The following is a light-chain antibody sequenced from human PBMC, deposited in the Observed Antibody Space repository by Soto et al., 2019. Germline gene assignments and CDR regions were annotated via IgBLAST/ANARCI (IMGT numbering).Light chain of an antibody. V-gene: IGLV2-14*01. Sequence: QSVLTQPASVSGSPGQSITISCTGTSSDVGLYNYVSWYQQHPGKAPKLMIYEVTNRPSGVSDRFSGSKSGNTASLTISGLQAEDEADYYCSSYISSSTLYVFGTGTKVTVL. J-gene: IGLJ1*01. CDR2: EVT. CDR1: SSDVGLYNY. CDR3: SSYISSSTLYV.